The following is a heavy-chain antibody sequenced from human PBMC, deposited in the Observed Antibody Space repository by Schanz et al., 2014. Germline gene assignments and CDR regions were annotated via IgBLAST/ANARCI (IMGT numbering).Heavy chain of an antibody. CDR3: ARGRGFYDY. V-gene: IGHV1-69*04. D-gene: IGHD3-10*01. Sequence: QVQLVQSWAEVKGPGASVKVSCKASGGTFSSFGINWVRQAPGQGLEWMGRIIPSLGLAKYEQKFQDKVTITADTSTNTAYMELSSLTSEDTAVHYCARGRGFYDYWGQGTLVTVSS. CDR2: IIPSLGLA. CDR1: GGTFSSFG. J-gene: IGHJ4*02.